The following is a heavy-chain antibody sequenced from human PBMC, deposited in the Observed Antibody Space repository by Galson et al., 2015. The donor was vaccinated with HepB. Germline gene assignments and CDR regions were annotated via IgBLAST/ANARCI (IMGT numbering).Heavy chain of an antibody. V-gene: IGHV3-33*01. CDR1: GFTFSSYG. J-gene: IGHJ3*02. CDR2: IWYDGSNK. CDR3: AREFTTAGPGAFDI. D-gene: IGHD3-22*01. Sequence: SLRLSCAASGFTFSSYGMHWVRQAPGKGLEWVAVIWYDGSNKYYTDSVKGRFTISRDNSKNTLYLQMNSLRAEDTAVYYCAREFTTAGPGAFDIWGQGTMVTVSS.